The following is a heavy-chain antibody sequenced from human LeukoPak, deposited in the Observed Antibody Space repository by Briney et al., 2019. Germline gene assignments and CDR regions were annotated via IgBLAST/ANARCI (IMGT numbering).Heavy chain of an antibody. D-gene: IGHD3-16*01. Sequence: GGTLRLSCAASGFTFSSYAMSWVRQAPGKGLEWVSAISGSGGSTYYADSVKGRFTISRDNSKNTLFLQMNSLRPEDTAVYYCARDKRLPYWYFDLWGRGTLVTVSS. CDR1: GFTFSSYA. CDR3: ARDKRLPYWYFDL. V-gene: IGHV3-23*01. J-gene: IGHJ2*01. CDR2: ISGSGGST.